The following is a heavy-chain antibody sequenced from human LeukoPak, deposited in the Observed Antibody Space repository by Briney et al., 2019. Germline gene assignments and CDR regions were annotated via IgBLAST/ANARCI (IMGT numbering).Heavy chain of an antibody. Sequence: SETLSLTCVASGGSISSGDYSWNWIRQPPGKGLEWIGNIYHSRSTYYNPSLKSRVTISVDRSKYQFSLKLSSVTAADTAVYYCARDTLVVPAAVDAFDIWGQGTMVTVSS. V-gene: IGHV4-30-2*01. CDR2: IYHSRST. D-gene: IGHD2-2*01. CDR1: GGSISSGDYS. CDR3: ARDTLVVPAAVDAFDI. J-gene: IGHJ3*02.